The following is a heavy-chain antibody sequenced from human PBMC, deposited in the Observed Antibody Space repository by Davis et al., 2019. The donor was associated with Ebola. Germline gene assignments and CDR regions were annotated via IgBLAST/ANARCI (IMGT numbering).Heavy chain of an antibody. Sequence: GESLKISCKGSGYSFTSYWISWVRQMPGKGLEWMGRIDPSDSYTNYSPSFQGHVTISVDRSISTAYLQWSSLKASDSAMYYCARQEALYGSIDNWGQGTLVTVSS. J-gene: IGHJ4*02. CDR2: IDPSDSYT. CDR3: ARQEALYGSIDN. CDR1: GYSFTSYW. V-gene: IGHV5-10-1*01. D-gene: IGHD6-13*01.